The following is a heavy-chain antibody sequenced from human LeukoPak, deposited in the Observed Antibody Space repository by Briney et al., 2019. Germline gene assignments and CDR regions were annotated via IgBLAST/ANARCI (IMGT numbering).Heavy chain of an antibody. CDR1: GGTFSSYA. D-gene: IGHD2-2*01. V-gene: IGHV1-69*13. CDR2: IIPIFGTA. J-gene: IGHJ6*03. CDR3: ASRPCSSTSCHLNYYYYYMDV. Sequence: ASVKVSCKASGGTFSSYAISWVRQAPGQGLEWMGGIIPIFGTANYAQKFQGRVTITADESTSTAYMELSSLRSEDTAVYYCASRPCSSTSCHLNYYYYYMDVWGKGTTVTVSS.